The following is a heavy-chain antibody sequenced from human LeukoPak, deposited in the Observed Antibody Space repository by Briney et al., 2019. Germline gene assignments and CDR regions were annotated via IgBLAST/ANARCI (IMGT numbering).Heavy chain of an antibody. Sequence: MSSETLSLTCTVPGNSLRGYYWSWIRQPAGMGLEWIGRIFADGKTSYNPSLKSRVTMSVDTSKSQFSLSLRSVTAADTAVYYCARGREYGDYFDYWGQGTLVSVSS. V-gene: IGHV4-4*07. CDR2: IFADGKT. J-gene: IGHJ4*01. CDR3: ARGREYGDYFDY. CDR1: GNSLRGYY. D-gene: IGHD4-17*01.